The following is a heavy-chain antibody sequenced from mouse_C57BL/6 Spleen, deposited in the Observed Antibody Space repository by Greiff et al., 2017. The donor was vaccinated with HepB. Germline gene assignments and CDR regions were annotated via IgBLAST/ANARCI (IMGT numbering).Heavy chain of an antibody. CDR2: INPSSGYT. D-gene: IGHD2-4*01. CDR1: GYTFTSYW. Sequence: QVQLQQSGAELAKPGASVKLSCKASGYTFTSYWMHWVKQRPGQGLEWIGYINPSSGYTKYNQKFKDKATLTADKSSSTAYMQLSSLTSEDSAVYYCARPLYYDYDGFAYWGQGTLVTVSA. V-gene: IGHV1-7*01. CDR3: ARPLYYDYDGFAY. J-gene: IGHJ3*01.